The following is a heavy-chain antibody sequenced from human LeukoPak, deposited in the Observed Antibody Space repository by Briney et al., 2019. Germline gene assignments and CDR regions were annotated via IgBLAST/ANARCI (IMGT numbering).Heavy chain of an antibody. CDR1: GFTFSNAW. CDR2: IKSKTDGGTR. V-gene: IGHV3-15*01. D-gene: IGHD3-10*01. Sequence: GGSLRLSCAASGFTFSNAWMSWVRQAPGKGLEWVGRIKSKTDGGTRDYTAPVKGRFSISRDDSKNTLYLQMNSLKTEDTAVYYCTTGPFDYYGSASYLANGMDVWGQGTTVTVPS. CDR3: TTGPFDYYGSASYLANGMDV. J-gene: IGHJ6*02.